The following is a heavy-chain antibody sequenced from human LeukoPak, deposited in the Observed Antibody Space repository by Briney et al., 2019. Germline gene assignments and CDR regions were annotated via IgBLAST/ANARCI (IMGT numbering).Heavy chain of an antibody. Sequence: ETHGPLCAESGGAKSSRSRYSGWIRQPPGKGLEWIGSIYYSGSTYYNPSLKSRVTISVDTSKNQFSLKLSSVTAADTAVYYGARCSILYYYFDNWGQGTLVTVSS. CDR1: GGAKSSRSRY. D-gene: IGHD6-13*01. CDR3: ARCSILYYYFDN. V-gene: IGHV4-39*01. J-gene: IGHJ4*02. CDR2: IYYSGST.